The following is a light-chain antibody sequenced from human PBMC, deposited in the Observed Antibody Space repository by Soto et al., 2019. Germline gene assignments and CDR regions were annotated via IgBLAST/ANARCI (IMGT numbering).Light chain of an antibody. V-gene: IGLV1-47*01. Sequence: SVVTQSPSASGTPGQRVTISCSGSTSNIGSNFVYWYQQLPGTAPKLLIYRNNQRPSGVPDRFSGSKSGTSASLAISGLRSEDEADYYCAAWDDSLSVVVFGGGTKLTVL. CDR1: TSNIGSNF. CDR3: AAWDDSLSVVV. J-gene: IGLJ2*01. CDR2: RNN.